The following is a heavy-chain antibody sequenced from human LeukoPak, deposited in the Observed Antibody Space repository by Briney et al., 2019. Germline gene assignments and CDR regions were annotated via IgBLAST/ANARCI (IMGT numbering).Heavy chain of an antibody. CDR1: GDSISSYS. D-gene: IGHD3/OR15-3a*01. V-gene: IGHV4-59*08. CDR3: ARTNDFWTGYYEK. Sequence: SETLSLTCRVSGDSISSYSWSWIRQPPGKALEWIGYIHYSGSADYNPSLLSRVTISVDTSKNQFSLKLTSVTAADTAVYYCARTNDFWTGYYEKWGQGTLVTVSS. CDR2: IHYSGSA. J-gene: IGHJ4*02.